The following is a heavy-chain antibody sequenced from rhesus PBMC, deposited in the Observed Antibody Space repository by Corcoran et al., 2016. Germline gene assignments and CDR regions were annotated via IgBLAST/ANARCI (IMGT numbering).Heavy chain of an antibody. Sequence: QVKLQQWGEGLVKPSETLSLPCAIYGASIRGYYWSWIRQPPGQGLAWFGSIDGISASTNNSPSLKNRVTISKDTSKNQFSLKLRSVTAADTAVYYCAREGYEIWTGYPYYGLDSWGQGVVVTVSS. CDR3: AREGYEIWTGYPYYGLDS. V-gene: IGHV4-73*01. J-gene: IGHJ6*01. CDR1: GASIRGYY. CDR2: IDGISAST. D-gene: IGHD3-3*01.